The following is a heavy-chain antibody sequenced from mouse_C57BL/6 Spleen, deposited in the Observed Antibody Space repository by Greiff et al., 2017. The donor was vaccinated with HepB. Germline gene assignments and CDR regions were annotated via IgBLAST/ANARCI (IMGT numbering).Heavy chain of an antibody. CDR2: ISDGGSYT. Sequence: EVKLVESGGGLVKPGGSLKLSCAASGFTFSSYAMSWVRQTPEKRLEWVATISDGGSYTYYPDNVKGRFTISRDNAKNNLYLQMSHLKSEDTAMYYCARDRGYGSSSGFAYWGQGTLVTVSA. J-gene: IGHJ3*01. V-gene: IGHV5-4*01. CDR1: GFTFSSYA. CDR3: ARDRGYGSSSGFAY. D-gene: IGHD1-1*01.